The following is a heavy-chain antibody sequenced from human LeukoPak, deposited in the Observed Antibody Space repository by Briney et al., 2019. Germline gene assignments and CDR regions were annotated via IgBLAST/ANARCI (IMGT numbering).Heavy chain of an antibody. CDR1: GGSISSYY. Sequence: PSETLSLTCTVSGGSISSYYWSWIRQPAGKGLEWIGRIYTSGSTNYNPSLKSRVTMSVDTSKNQSSLKLSSVTAADTAVYYCARDRYYYGSSGYYPRVWGQGTLVTVSS. CDR3: ARDRYYYGSSGYYPRV. V-gene: IGHV4-4*07. CDR2: IYTSGST. D-gene: IGHD3-22*01. J-gene: IGHJ4*02.